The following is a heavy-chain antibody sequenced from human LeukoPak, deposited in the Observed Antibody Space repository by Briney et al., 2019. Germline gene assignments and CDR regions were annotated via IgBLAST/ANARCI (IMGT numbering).Heavy chain of an antibody. D-gene: IGHD3-16*02. CDR1: EFTFRSYA. Sequence: GGSLRLFCAACEFTFRSYAMSWVRESPGRGLECVSAISGSGGSTNYPDSAKDRFTISRDDSKNTLYLQMNSLRAEDTAVYYCAKFLRGYTSFDYWGKGTLVTVSS. J-gene: IGHJ4*02. V-gene: IGHV3-23*01. CDR2: ISGSGGST. CDR3: AKFLRGYTSFDY.